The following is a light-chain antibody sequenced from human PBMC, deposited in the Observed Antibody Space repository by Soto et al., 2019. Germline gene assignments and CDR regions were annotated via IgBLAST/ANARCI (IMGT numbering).Light chain of an antibody. V-gene: IGKV3-15*01. Sequence: EIVMTQSPATLSVSPGEKATLSCRASQGVTPTLAWYQQKPGQPPRLLISGASTRATVVPARFSGSGSETEFTLTISSLQSEDFEVYYCQQYNNWWTFGQGTKVEIK. CDR3: QQYNNWWT. J-gene: IGKJ1*01. CDR1: QGVTPT. CDR2: GAS.